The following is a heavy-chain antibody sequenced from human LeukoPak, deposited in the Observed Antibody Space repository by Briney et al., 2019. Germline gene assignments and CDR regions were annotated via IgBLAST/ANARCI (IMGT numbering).Heavy chain of an antibody. D-gene: IGHD2/OR15-2a*01. CDR2: VRAKTDGGTT. J-gene: IGHJ4*02. CDR3: AADTPVPLAQIDY. V-gene: IGHV3-15*01. CDR1: GFTFTNAW. Sequence: SGGSLRPSCAVSGFTFTNAWMNWVRQAPGKGLEWVGRVRAKTDGGTTEYAAPVKGRFSISRDDSTNTVYLQMNSLITEDTAIYYCAADTPVPLAQIDYWAREPWSPSPQ.